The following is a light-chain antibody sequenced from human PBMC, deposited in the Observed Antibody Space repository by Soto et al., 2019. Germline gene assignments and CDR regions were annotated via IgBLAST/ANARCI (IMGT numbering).Light chain of an antibody. V-gene: IGKV1-5*01. CDR1: QSINNW. CDR3: QEYDSYSST. CDR2: DVS. J-gene: IGKJ2*01. Sequence: DIQMTQSPSTLSASVGDRVTITCRASQSINNWLAWYQQKPGKAPKVLIYDVSSFESGVPSRFSGSGSGTEFTLTISSLQPDDFATYYCQEYDSYSSTFGQGTRLEIK.